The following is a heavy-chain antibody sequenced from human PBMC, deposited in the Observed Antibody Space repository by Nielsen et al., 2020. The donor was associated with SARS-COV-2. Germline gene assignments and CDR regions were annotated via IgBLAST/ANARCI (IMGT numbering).Heavy chain of an antibody. Sequence: WIRQPPGKGLEWLSYISNTSRTIYYADSVKGRFTISRDNGKNSLYLQMNSLRAEDTAVYYCARDLGSVAVAGTNYYGMDVWGQGTTVTVSS. CDR3: ARDLGSVAVAGTNYYGMDV. CDR2: ISNTSRTI. J-gene: IGHJ6*02. V-gene: IGHV3-48*01. D-gene: IGHD6-19*01.